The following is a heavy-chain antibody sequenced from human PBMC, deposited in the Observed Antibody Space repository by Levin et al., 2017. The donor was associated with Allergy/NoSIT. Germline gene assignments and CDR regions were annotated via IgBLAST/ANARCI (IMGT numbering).Heavy chain of an antibody. J-gene: IGHJ4*02. Sequence: PGGSLRLSCAASGFTFSSYAMSWVRQAPGKGLEWVSAISGSGGSTYYADSVKGRFTISRDNSKNTLYLQMNSLRAEDTAVYYCAKITSPRPVDTAMASFDYWGQGTLVTVSS. CDR1: GFTFSSYA. CDR2: ISGSGGST. D-gene: IGHD5-18*01. V-gene: IGHV3-23*01. CDR3: AKITSPRPVDTAMASFDY.